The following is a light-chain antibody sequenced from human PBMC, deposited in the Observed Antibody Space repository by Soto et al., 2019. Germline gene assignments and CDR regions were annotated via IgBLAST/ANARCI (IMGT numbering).Light chain of an antibody. CDR1: QSVSSN. J-gene: IGKJ4*01. CDR3: QQYNNWPLT. CDR2: GAY. V-gene: IGKV3-15*01. Sequence: EIVMTQSPATLSVSPGERATLSCRASQSVSSNLAWYQQKPGQAPRLLIYGAYTRATGIPARFSGSGSGTEFTLTISSLQSEDFAVCYCQQYNNWPLTFGGGTKVEIK.